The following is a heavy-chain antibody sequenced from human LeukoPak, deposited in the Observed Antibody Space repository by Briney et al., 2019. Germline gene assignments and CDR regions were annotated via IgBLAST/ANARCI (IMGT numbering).Heavy chain of an antibody. CDR3: AREKSSGSSWLDAFDI. V-gene: IGHV3-66*01. CDR1: GFTFCDYA. J-gene: IGHJ3*02. D-gene: IGHD6-13*01. Sequence: PGRSLRLSCTASGFTFCDYAMSWVRQAPGKGLEWVSVIYSGGSTYYADSVKGRFTISRDNSKNTLYLQMNSLRAEDTAVYYCAREKSSGSSWLDAFDIWGQGTMVTVSS. CDR2: IYSGGST.